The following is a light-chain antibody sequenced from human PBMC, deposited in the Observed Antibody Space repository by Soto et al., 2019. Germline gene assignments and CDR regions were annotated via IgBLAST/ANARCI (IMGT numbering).Light chain of an antibody. CDR2: DAS. V-gene: IGKV3-11*01. CDR1: QSVSSY. CDR3: QQRSNWPSIT. Sequence: NVLTQSLATLSLSPGERATLSCRASQSVSSYLAWYQQKPGQAPRLLIYDASNRATGIPARFSGSGSGTDFTLTISSLEPEDFAVYYCQQRSNWPSITFGQGARLEI. J-gene: IGKJ5*01.